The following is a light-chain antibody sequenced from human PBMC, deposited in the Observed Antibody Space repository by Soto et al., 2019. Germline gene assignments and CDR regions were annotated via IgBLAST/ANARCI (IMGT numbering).Light chain of an antibody. J-gene: IGKJ3*01. CDR3: QQRSSWPFT. CDR2: ATS. CDR1: QNINSY. Sequence: EIVLTQSPATLSFSPGERATLSCRASQNINSYLAWYQQKPGQAPRLLIYATSNRATGIPARFSGSGSGTDFTLSISLLEPEDFAVYYCQQRSSWPFTFGPGTKVDIK. V-gene: IGKV3-11*01.